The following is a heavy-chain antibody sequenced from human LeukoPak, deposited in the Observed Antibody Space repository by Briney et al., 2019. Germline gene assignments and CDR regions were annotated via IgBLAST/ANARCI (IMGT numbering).Heavy chain of an antibody. D-gene: IGHD4-11*01. CDR3: ARDQAYSFDY. Sequence: TGGSPRLSCAASGFTFSAYSMNWVRQAPEKGLEWVSYIGSSSSPIYYADSVKGRFTISRDNAKNSLYLQMDSLRAEDTAVYYCARDQAYSFDYWGQGTLVTVSS. CDR1: GFTFSAYS. CDR2: IGSSSSPI. J-gene: IGHJ4*02. V-gene: IGHV3-48*01.